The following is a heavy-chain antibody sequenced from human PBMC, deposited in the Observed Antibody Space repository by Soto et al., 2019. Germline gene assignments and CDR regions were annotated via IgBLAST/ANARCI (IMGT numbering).Heavy chain of an antibody. D-gene: IGHD2-8*01. V-gene: IGHV4-39*01. J-gene: IGHJ3*02. Sequence: QLQLQESGPGLVKPSETLSLTCSVSGVSISGSSYYWAWIRQPPGKGLDGIANIYYRGNAQYNPSLESRVTISVDASNNQFSPTLTSLTATDTAVYYCARRLEWREDAFDIWGQGTVVTVSS. CDR2: IYYRGNA. CDR1: GVSISGSSYY. CDR3: ARRLEWREDAFDI.